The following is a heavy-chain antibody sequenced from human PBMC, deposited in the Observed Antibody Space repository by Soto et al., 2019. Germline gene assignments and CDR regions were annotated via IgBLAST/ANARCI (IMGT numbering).Heavy chain of an antibody. CDR2: ISYDGSNK. CDR1: GFTFSSYA. Sequence: GGSLRLSCAASGFTFSSYAMHWVRQAPGKGLEWVAVISYDGSNKYYADSVKGRFTISRDNSKNTLYLQMNSLRAEDTAVYYCASLPDTMIVVVITDAFDIWGQGTRVTVSS. J-gene: IGHJ3*02. CDR3: ASLPDTMIVVVITDAFDI. V-gene: IGHV3-30-3*01. D-gene: IGHD3-22*01.